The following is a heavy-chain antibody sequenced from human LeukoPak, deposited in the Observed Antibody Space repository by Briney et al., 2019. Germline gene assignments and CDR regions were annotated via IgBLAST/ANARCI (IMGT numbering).Heavy chain of an antibody. CDR3: AKGIAAAGNEPFDY. V-gene: IGHV3-23*01. D-gene: IGHD6-13*01. J-gene: IGHJ4*02. Sequence: GGSLRLSCAASGFTFSSYAMSWVRQAPGKGLEWVSANGGSGGSTYYADSVKGRFTISRDNSKNTLYLQMNSLRAEDTAVYYCAKGIAAAGNEPFDYWGQGTLVTVSS. CDR2: NGGSGGST. CDR1: GFTFSSYA.